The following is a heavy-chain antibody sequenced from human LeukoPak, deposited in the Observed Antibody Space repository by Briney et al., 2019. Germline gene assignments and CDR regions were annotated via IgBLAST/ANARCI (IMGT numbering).Heavy chain of an antibody. D-gene: IGHD3-3*01. V-gene: IGHV1-2*02. CDR3: AREALPHYYDLWRDYYFDF. CDR2: INPNSGGT. CDR1: GYSFTGYY. Sequence: ASVKVSCKASGYSFTGYYMHWVRQAPGQGLEWMGCINPNSGGTNYAQKFQGKVTMTRDTSISTAYMELSRLRSDDTAVYYCAREALPHYYDLWRDYYFDFWGQGTLVSVSS. J-gene: IGHJ4*02.